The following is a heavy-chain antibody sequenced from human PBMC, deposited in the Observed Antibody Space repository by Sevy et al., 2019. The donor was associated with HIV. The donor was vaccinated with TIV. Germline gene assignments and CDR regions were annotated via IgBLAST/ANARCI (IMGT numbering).Heavy chain of an antibody. CDR3: ARDSDNYALLSGYYPFDY. V-gene: IGHV1-46*01. D-gene: IGHD3-9*01. Sequence: AAVKVSCKASGYTFTSDYMHWVRQAPGQGLEWMGIINPSGGSTSYSQKFQGRVTMTRDTSTSTVYMELSSLRSEDTVVHYWARDSDNYALLSGYYPFDYWGQGTPVTVSS. CDR2: INPSGGST. CDR1: GYTFTSDY. J-gene: IGHJ4*02.